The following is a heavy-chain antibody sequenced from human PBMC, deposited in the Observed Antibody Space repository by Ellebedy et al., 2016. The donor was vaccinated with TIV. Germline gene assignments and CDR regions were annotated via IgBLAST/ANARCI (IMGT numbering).Heavy chain of an antibody. CDR2: INGDNVYR. V-gene: IGHV1-18*04. CDR1: GGSFTSYA. CDR3: ARESSSGRLLMYYFEY. Sequence: ASVKVSXKASGGSFTSYAINWVRQAPGQGLEWVGWINGDNVYRNYAQKFQGRVTMTTDTSTNTAYMELRSLRSDDTAVYYCARESSSGRLLMYYFEYWGQGTLVAVSS. D-gene: IGHD3-22*01. J-gene: IGHJ4*02.